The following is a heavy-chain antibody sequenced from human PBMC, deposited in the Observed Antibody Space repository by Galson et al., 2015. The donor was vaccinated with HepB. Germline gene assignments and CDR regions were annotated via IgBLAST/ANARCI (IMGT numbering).Heavy chain of an antibody. CDR2: IDPTDSYT. J-gene: IGHJ4*02. V-gene: IGHV5-10-1*01. Sequence: QSGAVVKKPGESLRISCQGSGYSFTTYWISWVRQMPGKGLEWMGRIDPTDSYTNYSPSFQGHVTISADKSISTVYLQWSSLQASDTAMYYCARHFRGSTWYYHFDYWGQGSLVTVSS. CDR3: ARHFRGSTWYYHFDY. CDR1: GYSFTTYW. D-gene: IGHD6-13*01.